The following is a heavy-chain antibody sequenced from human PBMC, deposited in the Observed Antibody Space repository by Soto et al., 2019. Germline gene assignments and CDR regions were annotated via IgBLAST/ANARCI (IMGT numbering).Heavy chain of an antibody. CDR2: INPNSGGT. CDR1: GYTFTGYY. CDR3: ARISNDFWSGYHTMDV. J-gene: IGHJ6*02. Sequence: ASVKVSCKASGYTFTGYYMHWVRQAPGQGLEWMGWINPNSGGTNYAQKFQGWVTMTRDTSISTAYMELSRLGSDDTAVYYCARISNDFWSGYHTMDVWGQGTTVTVSS. D-gene: IGHD3-3*01. V-gene: IGHV1-2*04.